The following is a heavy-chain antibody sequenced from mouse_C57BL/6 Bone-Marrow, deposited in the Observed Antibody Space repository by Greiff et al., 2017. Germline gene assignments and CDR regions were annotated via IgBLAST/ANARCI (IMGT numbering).Heavy chain of an antibody. J-gene: IGHJ3*01. D-gene: IGHD2-4*01. CDR3: ARALIYYDYSFAY. CDR2: IDPSDSYT. V-gene: IGHV1-50*01. CDR1: GYTFTSYW. Sequence: QVQLQQSGAELVKPGASVKLSCKASGYTFTSYWMQWVKQRPGQGLEWIGEIDPSDSYTNYNQKFKGKATLTVDTSSSTAYMQLSSLTSEDSAVYYCARALIYYDYSFAYWGQGTLVTVSA.